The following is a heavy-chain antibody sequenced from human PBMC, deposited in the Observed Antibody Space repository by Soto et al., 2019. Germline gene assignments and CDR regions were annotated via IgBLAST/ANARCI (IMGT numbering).Heavy chain of an antibody. CDR2: ISYDGSNK. Sequence: GGSLRLSCAASGFTFSSYGMHWVRQAPGKGLEWVAVISYDGSNKYYADSVKGRFTISRDNSKNTLYLQMNSLRAEDTAVYYCAKDFGDGYNYESYGMDVWGQGTTVTVSS. J-gene: IGHJ6*02. D-gene: IGHD5-12*01. V-gene: IGHV3-30*18. CDR1: GFTFSSYG. CDR3: AKDFGDGYNYESYGMDV.